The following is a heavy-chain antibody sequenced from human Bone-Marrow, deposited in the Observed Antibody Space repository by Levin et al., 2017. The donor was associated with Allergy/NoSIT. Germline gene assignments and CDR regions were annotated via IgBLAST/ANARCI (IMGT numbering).Heavy chain of an antibody. CDR2: ISTSGNYI. Sequence: PGGSLRLSCVGSGFSFSLYTINWVRQAPGKGLEWVSSISTSGNYISYADSVKGRFTISRDNAKNSVFLQMSSLRVEDTAIYYWAREAPQTDYGDDDRETSFYYHGMDVWGQGTTVTISS. CDR1: GFSFSLYT. D-gene: IGHD4-17*01. CDR3: AREAPQTDYGDDDRETSFYYHGMDV. J-gene: IGHJ6*02. V-gene: IGHV3-21*06.